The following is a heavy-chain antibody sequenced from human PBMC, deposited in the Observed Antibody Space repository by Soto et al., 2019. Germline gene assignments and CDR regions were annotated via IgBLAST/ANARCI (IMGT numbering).Heavy chain of an antibody. Sequence: VGSLRLSCASSVCTFSSYAMSCVRHSPGKWLEWVSAISGSGGSTYYADSVKGRFTISRDNSKNTLYLQMNSLRAEDTAVYYCAKDRDARLYYYSGSGSEYWGQGTLVIVS. CDR3: AKDRDARLYYYSGSGSEY. CDR2: ISGSGGST. V-gene: IGHV3-23*01. J-gene: IGHJ4*02. CDR1: VCTFSSYA. D-gene: IGHD3-22*01.